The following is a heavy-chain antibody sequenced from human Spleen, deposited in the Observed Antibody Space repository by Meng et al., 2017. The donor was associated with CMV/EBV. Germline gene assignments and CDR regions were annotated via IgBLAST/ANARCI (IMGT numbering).Heavy chain of an antibody. CDR1: GFTFSSYW. CDR3: ARDYEGLGDV. J-gene: IGHJ6*02. Sequence: GESLKISCAASGFTFSSYWMSWVRQAPGKGLEWVANIKQDGSEKYYVDSVKGRFTISRDAAKNSLYLQMKSLRADDTAVYYCARDYEGLGDVWGQGTTVTVSS. V-gene: IGHV3-7*01. CDR2: IKQDGSEK. D-gene: IGHD3-3*01.